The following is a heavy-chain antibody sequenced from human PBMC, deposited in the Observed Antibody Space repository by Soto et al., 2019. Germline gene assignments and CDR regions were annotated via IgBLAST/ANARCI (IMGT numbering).Heavy chain of an antibody. CDR1: GDAFTGYY. V-gene: IGHV1-46*01. J-gene: IGHJ4*02. CDR2: INPSGGST. Sequence: XSVQVSCDAAGDAFTGYYMPLVRQAPGQGLEWMGIINPSGGSTSYAQKFQGRVTMTRDTSTSTVYMELSSMRSEDTAVYYCARDREVAGTGDYWGQGTLVTVSS. CDR3: ARDREVAGTGDY. D-gene: IGHD6-19*01.